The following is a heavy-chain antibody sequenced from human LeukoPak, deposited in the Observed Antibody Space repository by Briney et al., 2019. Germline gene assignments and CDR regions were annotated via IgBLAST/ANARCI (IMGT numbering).Heavy chain of an antibody. V-gene: IGHV1-2*02. CDR2: INPNSGGT. CDR3: ARDLQGYSSSWSIRYYFDY. Sequence: ASVKVSCKASGYTFTGYYMHWVRQAPGQGLEWMGWINPNSGGTNYAQKFQGRVTMTRDTSISTAYMELSRLRSDDTAVYYCARDLQGYSSSWSIRYYFDYWGQGTLVTVSS. J-gene: IGHJ4*02. D-gene: IGHD6-13*01. CDR1: GYTFTGYY.